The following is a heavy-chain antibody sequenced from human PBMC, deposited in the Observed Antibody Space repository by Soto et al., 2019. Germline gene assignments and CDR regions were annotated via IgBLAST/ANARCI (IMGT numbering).Heavy chain of an antibody. D-gene: IGHD6-13*01. J-gene: IGHJ5*02. CDR1: GFTFSSYG. CDR3: ARDRGKQQLARKGDDWFDP. V-gene: IGHV3-33*01. Sequence: HPVGSLRLSCAASGFTFSSYGMHWVRQAPGKGLEWVAVIWYDGSNKYYADSVKGRFTISRDNSKNTLYLQMNSLRAEDTAVYYCARDRGKQQLARKGDDWFDPWGQGTLVTVSS. CDR2: IWYDGSNK.